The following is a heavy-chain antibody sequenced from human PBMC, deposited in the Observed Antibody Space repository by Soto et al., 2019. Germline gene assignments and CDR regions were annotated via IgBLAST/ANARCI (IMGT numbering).Heavy chain of an antibody. D-gene: IGHD5-18*01. J-gene: IGHJ3*01. Sequence: QVQLVQSGAEVKKPGASVKVSCKASGYTFTGYYMHWVRQAPGQGLEWMGWINPNSGGTNSAQKYQGWVTRTRDTAISTAYMELSRLRSNDTAVYYCARESRGYGSWGQGTMVTVSS. CDR1: GYTFTGYY. CDR2: INPNSGGT. CDR3: ARESRGYGS. V-gene: IGHV1-2*04.